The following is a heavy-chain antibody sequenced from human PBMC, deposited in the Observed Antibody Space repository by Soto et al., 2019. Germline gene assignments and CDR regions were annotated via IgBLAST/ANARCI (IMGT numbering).Heavy chain of an antibody. V-gene: IGHV5-51*01. J-gene: IGHJ1*01. Sequence: PGESLKISCKGSGYSFTSYWIGWVRQMPGKGLEWMGIIYPGDSDTRYSPSFQGQVTISADKSISTAYLQWSSLKASDTEMYYGARQPQYSSGCYSSEYFQHRGQGTLVAVS. CDR3: ARQPQYSSGCYSSEYFQH. CDR1: GYSFTSYW. CDR2: IYPGDSDT. D-gene: IGHD6-19*01.